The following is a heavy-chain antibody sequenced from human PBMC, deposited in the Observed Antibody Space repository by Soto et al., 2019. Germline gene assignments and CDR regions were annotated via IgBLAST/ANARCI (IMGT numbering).Heavy chain of an antibody. D-gene: IGHD3-22*01. J-gene: IGHJ4*02. V-gene: IGHV4-61*05. CDR2: IYYSGST. CDR1: GGSILDSTYY. Sequence: PSETLSLTCTVSGGSILDSTYYWAWIRQSPGKGLEWIGYIYYSGSTNYNPSLKSRVTISVDTSKNQFSLKLSSVTAADTAVYYCARGPIVVVITSTPYGFDYWGQGTLVTVSS. CDR3: ARGPIVVVITSTPYGFDY.